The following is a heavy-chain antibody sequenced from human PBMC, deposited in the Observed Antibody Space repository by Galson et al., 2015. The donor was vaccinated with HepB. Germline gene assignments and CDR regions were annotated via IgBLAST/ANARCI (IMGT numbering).Heavy chain of an antibody. Sequence: SLRLSCAASGFTFSNAWMSWVRQAPGKGLEWVGRIKSKTDGGTTDYAAPVKGRFTISRDDSKNTLYLQMNSLKTEDTAVYYCTTGPGYYDSSGYRSVSVYWGQGTLVTVSS. D-gene: IGHD3-22*01. CDR2: IKSKTDGGTT. V-gene: IGHV3-15*01. J-gene: IGHJ4*02. CDR1: GFTFSNAW. CDR3: TTGPGYYDSSGYRSVSVY.